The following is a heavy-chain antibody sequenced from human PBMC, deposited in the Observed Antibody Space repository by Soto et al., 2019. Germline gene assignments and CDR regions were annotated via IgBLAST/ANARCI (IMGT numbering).Heavy chain of an antibody. CDR2: VIPNLGVT. J-gene: IGHJ4*02. CDR1: GGTLSSYT. Sequence: QVQLVQSGAEVKKPGSSVTVSCKASGGTLSSYTFSWVRQAPGQGLEWMGRVIPNLGVTNYAKKFQGRFTIVVDTSTSTAYMELNSLRYEGTAVYYGARDKGYCSDTSCPDFDYWGQGNLVTVSS. CDR3: ARDKGYCSDTSCPDFDY. V-gene: IGHV1-69*08. D-gene: IGHD2-15*01.